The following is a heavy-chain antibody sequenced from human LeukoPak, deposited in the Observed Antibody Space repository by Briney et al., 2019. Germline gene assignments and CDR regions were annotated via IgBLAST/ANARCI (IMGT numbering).Heavy chain of an antibody. Sequence: GGSLRLSCAASGFTFDDYAMHWVRQAPGKGLEWVSGISWNSGSIGYADPVKGRFTISRDNAKNSLYLQMNSLRAEDTALYYCAKSKGGWWLALDYWGQGTLVTVSS. D-gene: IGHD2-15*01. CDR1: GFTFDDYA. CDR2: ISWNSGSI. J-gene: IGHJ4*02. CDR3: AKSKGGWWLALDY. V-gene: IGHV3-9*01.